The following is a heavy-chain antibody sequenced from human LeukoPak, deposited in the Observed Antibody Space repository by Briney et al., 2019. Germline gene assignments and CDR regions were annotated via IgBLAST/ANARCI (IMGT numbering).Heavy chain of an antibody. D-gene: IGHD2-2*01. CDR1: GGSLSGYY. J-gene: IGHJ4*02. CDR3: ARGLRRYCSSTSCPYYFDY. V-gene: IGHV4-34*01. CDR2: MNHSGST. Sequence: PSETLSLTCAVYGGSLSGYYWSWIRQPPGKGLEWIGEMNHSGSTNYNPSLKSRVTISVDTSKNQFSLKLSSVTAADTAVYYCARGLRRYCSSTSCPYYFDYWGQGTLVTVSS.